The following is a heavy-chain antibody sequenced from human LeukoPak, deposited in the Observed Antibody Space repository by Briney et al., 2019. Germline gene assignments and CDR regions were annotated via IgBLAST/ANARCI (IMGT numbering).Heavy chain of an antibody. CDR3: AKEGVGRYCSGGSCFETNWFDP. J-gene: IGHJ5*02. CDR1: GFTFSSYA. Sequence: GGSLRLSCAASGFTFSSYAMSWVRQAPGKGLEWVSAIGGSGGSTYYADSVKGRFTISRDNSKNTLYLQMNSLRAEDTAVYYCAKEGVGRYCSGGSCFETNWFDPWGQGTLVTVSS. CDR2: IGGSGGST. V-gene: IGHV3-23*01. D-gene: IGHD2-15*01.